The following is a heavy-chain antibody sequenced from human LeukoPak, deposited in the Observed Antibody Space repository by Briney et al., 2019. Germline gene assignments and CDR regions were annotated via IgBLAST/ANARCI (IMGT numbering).Heavy chain of an antibody. Sequence: GGSLRLSCAASEFTFSNYWMSWVRQAPGKGLEWVSSISGNGAHPYYADSVKGRFTISRDFSRNAVYLQMSSLRVEDTAEYYCAKAVDGRGYYFERGADFWGQGTMVTVSS. CDR2: ISGNGAHP. CDR1: EFTFSNYW. J-gene: IGHJ4*02. V-gene: IGHV3-23*01. D-gene: IGHD3-22*01. CDR3: AKAVDGRGYYFERGADF.